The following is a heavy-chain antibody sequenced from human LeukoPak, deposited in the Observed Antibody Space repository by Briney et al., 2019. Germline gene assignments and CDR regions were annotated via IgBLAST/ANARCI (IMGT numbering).Heavy chain of an antibody. V-gene: IGHV4-59*08. J-gene: IGHJ5*02. D-gene: IGHD4-17*01. CDR1: GGSISSYY. CDR3: ASTGDDYGDYGFDP. Sequence: PSETLSLTCTVSGGSISSYYWSWIRQPPGRGLEWIGYIYYSGTTNYNPSLKSRVTISVDTSKNQFSLKLSSVTAADTAVYYCASTGDDYGDYGFDPWGQGTLVTVSS. CDR2: IYYSGTT.